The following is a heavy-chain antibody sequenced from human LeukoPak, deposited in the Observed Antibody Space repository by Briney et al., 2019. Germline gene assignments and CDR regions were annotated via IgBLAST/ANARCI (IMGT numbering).Heavy chain of an antibody. J-gene: IGHJ4*02. D-gene: IGHD1-1*01. Sequence: GGSLRLSCAASGFSLSEAWMSWVRQAPGKGLECVGRMKPKAQGGTSDYADPVNDRFTVPRDDSTNTLYLQMNSLKTEDTGLFYCTQLSRGYWGQGTQVIVSP. CDR1: GFSLSEAW. CDR2: MKPKAQGGTS. V-gene: IGHV3-15*01. CDR3: TQLSRGY.